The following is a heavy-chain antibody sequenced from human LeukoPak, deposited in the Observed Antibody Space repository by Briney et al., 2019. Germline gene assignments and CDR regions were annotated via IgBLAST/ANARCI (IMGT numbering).Heavy chain of an antibody. CDR1: GGSISSYY. D-gene: IGHD2-2*01. CDR2: IYYSGST. V-gene: IGHV4-59*12. Sequence: SETLSLTCTVSGGSISSYYWSWIRQPPGKGLEWIGYIYYSGSTNYNPSLKSRVTISVDTSKNQFSLKLSSVTAADTAVYYCAREGGSYCSSTSCSHTIDYWGQGTLVTVSS. CDR3: AREGGSYCSSTSCSHTIDY. J-gene: IGHJ4*02.